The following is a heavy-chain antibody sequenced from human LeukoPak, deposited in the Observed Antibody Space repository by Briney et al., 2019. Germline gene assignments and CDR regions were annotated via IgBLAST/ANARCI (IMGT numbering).Heavy chain of an antibody. CDR3: AKDRENYDFWSGYYFLFDY. CDR1: GFTFSSYW. Sequence: PGGSLRLSCAASGFTFSSYWMSWVRQAPGKGLEWVSLISGDGGSTYYADSVKGRFTISRDNSKNSLYLQMNSLRTEDTALYYCAKDRENYDFWSGYYFLFDYWGQGTLVTVSS. J-gene: IGHJ4*02. V-gene: IGHV3-43*02. CDR2: ISGDGGST. D-gene: IGHD3-3*01.